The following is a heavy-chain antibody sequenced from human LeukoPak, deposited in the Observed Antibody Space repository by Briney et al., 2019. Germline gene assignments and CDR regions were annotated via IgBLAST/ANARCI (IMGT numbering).Heavy chain of an antibody. CDR3: ARDRGSIAAAGNDY. J-gene: IGHJ4*02. Sequence: GGSLRLSCAASGFTFSSYAMHWVRQAPGKGLEWVAVISYDGSNKYYADSVKGRFTISRDNSKNTLYLQMNSLRAEDTAVYYCARDRGSIAAAGNDYWGQGTLVTVSS. CDR1: GFTFSSYA. V-gene: IGHV3-30-3*01. CDR2: ISYDGSNK. D-gene: IGHD6-13*01.